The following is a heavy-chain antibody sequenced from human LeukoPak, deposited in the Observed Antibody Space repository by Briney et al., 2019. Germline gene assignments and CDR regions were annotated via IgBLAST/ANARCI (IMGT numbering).Heavy chain of an antibody. J-gene: IGHJ4*02. V-gene: IGHV5-51*01. CDR1: GYSFTNYW. CDR3: ARRITYYGSGSYNDY. CDR2: IYPGDSDI. Sequence: GESLKISCKGSGYSFTNYWIGWVRQMPGKGLEWMGIIYPGDSDIIYSPSFQGQVTISADKSISTAYLQWSSLKASDTAMYYCARRITYYGSGSYNDYWGQGTLVTVSS. D-gene: IGHD3-10*01.